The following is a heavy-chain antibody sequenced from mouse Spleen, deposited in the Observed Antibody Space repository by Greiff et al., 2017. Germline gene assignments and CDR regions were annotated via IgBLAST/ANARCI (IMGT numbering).Heavy chain of an antibody. V-gene: IGHV5-9-3*01. D-gene: IGHD1-1*01. Sequence: EVKLEESGGGLVKPGGSLKLSCAASGFTFSSYAMSWVRQTPEKRLEWVATISSGGSYTYYPDSVKGRFTISRDNTKNTLYLQMSSLKSEDTAMYYCARHEDYYGSSYFDYWGQGTTLTVSS. J-gene: IGHJ2*01. CDR1: GFTFSSYA. CDR2: ISSGGSYT. CDR3: ARHEDYYGSSYFDY.